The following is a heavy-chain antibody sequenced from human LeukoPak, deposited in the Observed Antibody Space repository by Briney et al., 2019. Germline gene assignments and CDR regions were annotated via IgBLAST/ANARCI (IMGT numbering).Heavy chain of an antibody. J-gene: IGHJ3*02. Sequence: SETLSLTCTVSGGSISSYYWSWIRQPPGKGLEWIGYIYYSGSTNYNPSLKSRVTISVDTSKNQFSLKLSSVTAADTAVYYCARAVRLGYCSSTSCSNDASDIWGQGTMVTVSS. CDR1: GGSISSYY. CDR3: ARAVRLGYCSSTSCSNDASDI. CDR2: IYYSGST. D-gene: IGHD2-2*01. V-gene: IGHV4-59*01.